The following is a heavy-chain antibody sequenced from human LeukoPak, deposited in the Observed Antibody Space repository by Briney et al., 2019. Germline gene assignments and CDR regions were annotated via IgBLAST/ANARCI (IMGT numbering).Heavy chain of an antibody. CDR3: ARRHEYSGSYSLWFDG. Sequence: SQTLSLTCTVSGGSFSDYYWSWIPRSPGEGLEGCGYMCYSWSNNYTPSLKSRVHISVETSKHHFSLELQSVAAGHTAVYYCARRHEYSGSYSLWFDGWGQGTLVTVSS. D-gene: IGHD1-26*01. J-gene: IGHJ5*02. V-gene: IGHV4-59*08. CDR1: GGSFSDYY. CDR2: MCYSWSN.